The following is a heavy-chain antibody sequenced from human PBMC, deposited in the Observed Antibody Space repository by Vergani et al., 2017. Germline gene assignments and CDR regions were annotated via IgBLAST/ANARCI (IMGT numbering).Heavy chain of an antibody. J-gene: IGHJ4*02. CDR3: ARVSLREQGIDY. V-gene: IGHV3-21*01. CDR2: ISSSSSYI. CDR1: GFTFSSYS. D-gene: IGHD1/OR15-1a*01. Sequence: EVQLVESGGGLVKPGGSLRLSCAASGFTFSSYSMNWVRQAPGKGLGWVSSISSSSSYIYYADSVKGRFTISSDNAKNSLYLQMNSLRAEDTAVYYCARVSLREQGIDYWGQGTLVTVSS.